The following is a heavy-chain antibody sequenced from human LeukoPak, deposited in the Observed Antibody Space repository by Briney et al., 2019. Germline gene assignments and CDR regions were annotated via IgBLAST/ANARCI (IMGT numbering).Heavy chain of an antibody. D-gene: IGHD3-22*01. CDR3: ARDHGGYVIDY. CDR2: INPNSGGT. Sequence: GASVKVSCKASGYTFTCYYMHWVRQAPGQGLEWMGWINPNSGGTNYAQKDQGRVTRTRDTSISTAYMELSRLRSDDTAVYYCARDHGGYVIDYWGQGTLVTVSS. J-gene: IGHJ4*02. CDR1: GYTFTCYY. V-gene: IGHV1-2*02.